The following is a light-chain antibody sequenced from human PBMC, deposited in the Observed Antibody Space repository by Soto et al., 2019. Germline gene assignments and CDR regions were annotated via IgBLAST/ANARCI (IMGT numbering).Light chain of an antibody. Sequence: NFMLTQPHSVSESPGKTVTISCTRSSGSIASNYVQWYQQRPGSSPTTVIYEDNQRPSGVPDRFSGSIDSSSNSASLTISGLKTEDEADYYCQSYDSSHHGGVFGGGTKVTVL. CDR3: QSYDSSHHGGV. CDR1: SGSIASNY. V-gene: IGLV6-57*01. J-gene: IGLJ3*02. CDR2: EDN.